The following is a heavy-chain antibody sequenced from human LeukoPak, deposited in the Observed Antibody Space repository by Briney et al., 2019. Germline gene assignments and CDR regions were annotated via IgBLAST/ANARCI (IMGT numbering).Heavy chain of an antibody. Sequence: PSETLSLTCAVYGGSFSGYYWSWIRQPPGKGLEWIGEINHSGSTNYNPSLKSRVTISVDTSKNQFSLKLSSVTAADTAVYYCAREGPFGGVIVIPTYYFDYWGQGTLVTVSS. D-gene: IGHD3-16*02. V-gene: IGHV4-34*01. CDR1: GGSFSGYY. J-gene: IGHJ4*02. CDR3: AREGPFGGVIVIPTYYFDY. CDR2: INHSGST.